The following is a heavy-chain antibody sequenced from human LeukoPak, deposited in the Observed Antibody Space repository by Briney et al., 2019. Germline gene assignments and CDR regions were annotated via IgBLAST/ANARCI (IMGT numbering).Heavy chain of an antibody. Sequence: PGGSLRLSCVGSGFTFNDYWIHWVRQAPGKGLVWVSAIKTDGSAMQYADSVKGRFAISRDNAKNTVYLQMNSLRDEDTAVYYCARGDYYGSISGYWGQGTLVTVSS. J-gene: IGHJ4*02. CDR2: IKTDGSAM. CDR3: ARGDYYGSISGY. D-gene: IGHD3-10*01. CDR1: GFTFNDYW. V-gene: IGHV3-74*03.